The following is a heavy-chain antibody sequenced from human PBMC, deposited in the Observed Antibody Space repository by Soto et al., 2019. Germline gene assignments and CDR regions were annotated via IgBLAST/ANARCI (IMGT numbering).Heavy chain of an antibody. D-gene: IGHD3-22*01. J-gene: IGHJ6*02. Sequence: GASVKVSCKASGGTFSSYAISWVRQAPGQGLECMGGIIPVFGTANYAQKFQGRVTINADESTSTAYMELSSLRSEDTAVYYCARGSGYYFPYGMDVWGQGTTVTVSS. CDR2: IIPVFGTA. CDR1: GGTFSSYA. CDR3: ARGSGYYFPYGMDV. V-gene: IGHV1-69*13.